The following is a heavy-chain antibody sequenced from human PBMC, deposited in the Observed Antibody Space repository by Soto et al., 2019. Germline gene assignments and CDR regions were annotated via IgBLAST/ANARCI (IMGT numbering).Heavy chain of an antibody. J-gene: IGHJ4*02. CDR3: ARDKMTGLFDY. CDR2: INHSGST. V-gene: IGHV4-34*01. D-gene: IGHD3-9*01. Sequence: QVQLQQWGAGLLKPSETLSLTCAVYGGSFSGYYWTWIRQPPGTGLEWIGEINHSGSTNNNPSLKSRVTISVDTSKNQFSPKLTSVTAADTAVYYCARDKMTGLFDYWGQGTLVTVSS. CDR1: GGSFSGYY.